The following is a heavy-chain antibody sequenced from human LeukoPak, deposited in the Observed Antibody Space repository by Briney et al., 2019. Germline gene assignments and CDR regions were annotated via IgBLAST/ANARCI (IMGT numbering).Heavy chain of an antibody. D-gene: IGHD1-7*01. V-gene: IGHV3-7*03. CDR2: IKQDGSEK. CDR3: ARDHPGPRYNWNYPTVFDP. Sequence: GGSLRLSCAASGFTFSSYWMSWVRQAPGKGLEWVANIKQDGSEKYYVDSVKGRFTISRDNAKNSLHLQMNSLRAEDTAVYYCARDHPGPRYNWNYPTVFDPWGQGTLVTVSS. CDR1: GFTFSSYW. J-gene: IGHJ5*02.